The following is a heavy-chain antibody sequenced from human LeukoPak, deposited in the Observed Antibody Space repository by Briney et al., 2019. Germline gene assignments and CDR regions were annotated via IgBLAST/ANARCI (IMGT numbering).Heavy chain of an antibody. V-gene: IGHV1-2*02. CDR2: INPNSGGT. Sequence: ASVKVSCKASGYTFTGYYMHWVRQAPGQGLEWMGWINPNSGGTNYAQKFQGRVTMTRDTSISTAYMELSRLRSEDTAVYYCARGGIFGVGGDAFDTWGQGTMVTVSS. J-gene: IGHJ3*02. CDR3: ARGGIFGVGGDAFDT. D-gene: IGHD3-3*01. CDR1: GYTFTGYY.